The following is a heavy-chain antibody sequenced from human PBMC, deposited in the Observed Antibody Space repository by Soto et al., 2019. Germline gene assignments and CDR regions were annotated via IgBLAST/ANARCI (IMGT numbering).Heavy chain of an antibody. J-gene: IGHJ5*02. CDR1: GGSFSGYY. CDR3: ARRKITMVRGVTWFDP. Sequence: QGQLQQWGAGLLKPSETLSLTCAVYGGSFSGYYWSWIRQPPGKGLAWIGEINHSGSTNYNPSLKSRVTISVDTSKNQFSLKLSSVTAADTAVYYCARRKITMVRGVTWFDPWGKGTMVTVSS. D-gene: IGHD3-10*01. V-gene: IGHV4-34*01. CDR2: INHSGST.